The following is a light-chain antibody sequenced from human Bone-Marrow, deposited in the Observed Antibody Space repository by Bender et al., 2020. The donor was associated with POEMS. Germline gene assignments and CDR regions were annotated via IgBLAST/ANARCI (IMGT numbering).Light chain of an antibody. V-gene: IGLV3-21*02. Sequence: SYVLTQPPSVSVAPGQTASITCEGNNIGSQSVHWYQQKPGQAPVLAVYDDGDRPSGIPDRFSGSSSGKTATLTITRVEAGDEADYSCQVWDSSSPYVFGTGTKVTVL. CDR2: DDG. CDR1: NIGSQS. J-gene: IGLJ1*01. CDR3: QVWDSSSPYV.